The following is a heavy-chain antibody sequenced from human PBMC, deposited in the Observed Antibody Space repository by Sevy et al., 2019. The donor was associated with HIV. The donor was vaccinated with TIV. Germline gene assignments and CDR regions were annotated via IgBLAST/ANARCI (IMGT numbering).Heavy chain of an antibody. CDR3: ARVLGYYVSSGYLSPAFDI. D-gene: IGHD3-22*01. Sequence: ASVKVSCKASGYTFTGYYMHWVRQAPGQGLEWMGWINPNSGGTNYAQKFQGRVTMTRDTSISKAYMELSRLMSDDTAVYYCARVLGYYVSSGYLSPAFDIWGQGTMVTVSS. CDR1: GYTFTGYY. CDR2: INPNSGGT. J-gene: IGHJ3*02. V-gene: IGHV1-2*02.